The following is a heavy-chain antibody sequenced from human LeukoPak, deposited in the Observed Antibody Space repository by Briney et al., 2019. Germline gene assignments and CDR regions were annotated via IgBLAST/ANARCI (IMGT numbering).Heavy chain of an antibody. D-gene: IGHD3-22*01. V-gene: IGHV4-30-4*01. Sequence: PSQTLSLTCTVSGGSISSGDYYWSWIRQPPGTGLEWIGYIYYSGSTYYNPSLKSRVTISVDTSKNQFSLKLSSVTAADTAVYYCARDHPSRWYYDSSGFWDYWGQGTLVTVSS. CDR2: IYYSGST. J-gene: IGHJ4*02. CDR1: GGSISSGDYY. CDR3: ARDHPSRWYYDSSGFWDY.